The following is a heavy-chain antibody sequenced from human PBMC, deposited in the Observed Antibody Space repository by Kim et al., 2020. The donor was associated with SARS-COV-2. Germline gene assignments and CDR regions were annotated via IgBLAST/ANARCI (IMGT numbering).Heavy chain of an antibody. J-gene: IGHJ3*02. Sequence: ASVKVSCKASGFTFTNYVIHWVRQAPVQRLEWMGWINAGNGNTKYSQKFQGRVTITRDSSASAAYMELSSLRSEDTAIYYCGRGEIGYCSSTTCSDAFDIWGQGTMVTVSS. V-gene: IGHV1-3*01. CDR1: GFTFTNYV. CDR3: GRGEIGYCSSTTCSDAFDI. CDR2: INAGNGNT. D-gene: IGHD2-2*01.